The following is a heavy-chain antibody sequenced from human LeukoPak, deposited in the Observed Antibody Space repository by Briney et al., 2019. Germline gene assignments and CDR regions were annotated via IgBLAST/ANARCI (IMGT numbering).Heavy chain of an antibody. CDR3: ARDNGYYYDSSGYYGGDY. Sequence: GSLRLSCAASGFAFNTYTMNWVRQAPGKGLEWISSISSTSTYIYYADSVKGRFTISRDNAKNSLYLQMNSLRAEDAAVYYCARDNGYYYDSSGYYGGDYWGQGTLVTVSS. CDR1: GFAFNTYT. D-gene: IGHD3-22*01. V-gene: IGHV3-21*01. CDR2: ISSTSTYI. J-gene: IGHJ4*02.